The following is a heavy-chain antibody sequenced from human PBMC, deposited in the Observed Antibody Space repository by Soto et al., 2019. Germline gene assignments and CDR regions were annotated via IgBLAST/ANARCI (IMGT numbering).Heavy chain of an antibody. V-gene: IGHV3-21*01. CDR1: GFTFGIYS. D-gene: IGHD2-21*01. CDR2: ISSSSYM. Sequence: PGGSLTLACVASGFTFGIYSMNWVRQAPGKGLEWVSSISSSSYMYYADSVKGRFTISRDNSKNSLYLQMNSLRAEDTAVYYCARDGMVINDSDYSDMDALCLGATLPVS. CDR3: ARDGMVINDSDYSDMDA. J-gene: IGHJ6*02.